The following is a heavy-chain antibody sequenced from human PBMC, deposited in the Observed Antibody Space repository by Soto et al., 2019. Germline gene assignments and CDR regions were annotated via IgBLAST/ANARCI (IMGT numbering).Heavy chain of an antibody. V-gene: IGHV4-4*02. Sequence: PSETLSLTCAVSSGSISSSNWXSWVRQPPGKGLEWIGEIYHSGSTNYNPSLKSRVTISVDKSKNQFSLKLSSVTAADTAVYYCARIPDDKTNYYFDYWGQGALVTVSS. D-gene: IGHD1-1*01. CDR1: SGSISSSNW. CDR2: IYHSGST. CDR3: ARIPDDKTNYYFDY. J-gene: IGHJ4*02.